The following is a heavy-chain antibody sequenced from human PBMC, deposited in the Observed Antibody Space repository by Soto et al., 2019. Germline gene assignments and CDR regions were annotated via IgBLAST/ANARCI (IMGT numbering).Heavy chain of an antibody. J-gene: IGHJ5*02. V-gene: IGHV4-59*01. CDR3: ARVVRYFDWLNPNINWFDP. CDR2: MYNTGST. CDR1: GGSISGYY. D-gene: IGHD3-9*01. Sequence: SETLSLTCTVSGGSISGYYWSWIRQPPGKGLEWIGYMYNTGSTKYNPSLKSRVTISVDTSKNQFSLKLSSVTAADTAVYYCARVVRYFDWLNPNINWFDPWGQGTLVTVSS.